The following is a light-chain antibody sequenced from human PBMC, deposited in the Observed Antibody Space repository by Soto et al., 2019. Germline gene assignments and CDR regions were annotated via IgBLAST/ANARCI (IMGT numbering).Light chain of an antibody. J-gene: IGLJ3*02. Sequence: QTVVTQEPSFSVSPGRTVTLTCGLSSGSVSTSYYPSWYQQTPGQAPRTLIYSTNTRSSGVPDRFSGSILGNKAALTITGAQADDESDYYCVLYMGSGVWVFDGGTKLTVL. CDR1: SGSVSTSYY. V-gene: IGLV8-61*01. CDR3: VLYMGSGVWV. CDR2: STN.